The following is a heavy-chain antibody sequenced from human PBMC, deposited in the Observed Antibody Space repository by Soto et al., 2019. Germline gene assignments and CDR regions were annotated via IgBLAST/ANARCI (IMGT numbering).Heavy chain of an antibody. V-gene: IGHV4-39*01. CDR2: IYYSGST. J-gene: IGHJ4*02. CDR1: GCSISSSSYY. Sequence: SGTLSLTCTVSGCSISSSSYYWGWIRQPPGKGLEWIGSIYYSGSTYYNPSLKSRVTISVDTSKNQFSLKLSSVTAADTAVYYCARHTPAISISDHWGQGTLVTVS. D-gene: IGHD2-15*01. CDR3: ARHTPAISISDH.